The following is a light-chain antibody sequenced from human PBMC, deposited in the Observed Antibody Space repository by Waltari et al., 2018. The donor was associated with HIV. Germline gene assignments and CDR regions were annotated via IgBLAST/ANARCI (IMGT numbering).Light chain of an antibody. CDR1: QDITIY. V-gene: IGKV1-33*01. CDR2: DAT. Sequence: DILMTQSPSSLSASVGDRVTISCRASQDITIYVNWYQQKPGKAPKRLIYDATNLETGVPSRFSGGGSGTDFTFTISSLQPEDTATYYCQHYHSLPITFGQGTVLEIK. J-gene: IGKJ5*01. CDR3: QHYHSLPIT.